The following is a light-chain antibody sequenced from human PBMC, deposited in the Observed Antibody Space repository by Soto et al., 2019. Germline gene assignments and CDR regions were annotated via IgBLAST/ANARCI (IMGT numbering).Light chain of an antibody. V-gene: IGKV1-39*01. CDR2: AAS. Sequence: DIQMTQSPSSLSASVGDRVTITCRASQSISIFLNWYQQKPGKAPKLLIYAASSLPGGVPSRFSGSGSGTDFTLTISSLQPEDFATYYCQQSHTTPPLTFGGGTKVEIK. CDR3: QQSHTTPPLT. CDR1: QSISIF. J-gene: IGKJ4*01.